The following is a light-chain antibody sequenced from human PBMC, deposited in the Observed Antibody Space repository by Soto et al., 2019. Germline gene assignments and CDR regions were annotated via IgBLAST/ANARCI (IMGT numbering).Light chain of an antibody. CDR1: QSIDSK. Sequence: IVMTQSPATLSVSPGERATLSCMASQSIDSKLAWYPQRPGQAPRLLTYGASTRATSIPARFSGSGSGTEFALTISGLQSEEFGVYYCQQYKSWRTFGQGTNVEI. V-gene: IGKV3-15*01. CDR3: QQYKSWRT. J-gene: IGKJ1*01. CDR2: GAS.